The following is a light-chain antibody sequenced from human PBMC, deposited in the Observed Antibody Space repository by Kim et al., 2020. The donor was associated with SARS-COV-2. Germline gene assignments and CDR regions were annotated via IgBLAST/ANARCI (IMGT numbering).Light chain of an antibody. CDR3: AAWDDSLNGVV. J-gene: IGLJ2*01. CDR2: SNN. Sequence: GRRPTISCSESSSNIGSNTVNWYQQLPGTAPKLLIYSNNQRPSGVPDRFSGSKSGTSASLAISGLQSEDAAAYYCAAWDDSLNGVVFGGGTQLTVL. CDR1: SSNIGSNT. V-gene: IGLV1-44*01.